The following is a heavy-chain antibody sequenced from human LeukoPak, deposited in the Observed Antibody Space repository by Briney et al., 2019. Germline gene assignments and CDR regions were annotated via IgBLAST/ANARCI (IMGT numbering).Heavy chain of an antibody. Sequence: SETLSLTCAVYGGSLSGYYWSWIRQPPGKGLEWIGEINHSGSTNYNPSLKSRVTISVDTSKNQFSLKLSSVTAADTAVYYCARLSYYYDSSGYYDYWGQGTLVTVSS. CDR2: INHSGST. D-gene: IGHD3-22*01. J-gene: IGHJ4*02. CDR1: GGSLSGYY. V-gene: IGHV4-34*01. CDR3: ARLSYYYDSSGYYDY.